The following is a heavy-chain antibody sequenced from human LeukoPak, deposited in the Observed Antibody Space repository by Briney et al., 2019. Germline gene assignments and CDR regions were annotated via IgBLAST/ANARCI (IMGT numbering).Heavy chain of an antibody. D-gene: IGHD2-15*01. V-gene: IGHV3-23*01. J-gene: IGHJ4*02. CDR1: GFTFSSYA. CDR2: ITASGDRT. Sequence: AGGSLRLSCAASGFTFSSYAMSWVRQAPGKGLEWVSGITASGDRTFYGDSVRGRFTMSRDNSKNTVYLQMNSLRVDDTAVYYCARRDIVVVVSASDYWGQGTLVTVSS. CDR3: ARRDIVVVVSASDY.